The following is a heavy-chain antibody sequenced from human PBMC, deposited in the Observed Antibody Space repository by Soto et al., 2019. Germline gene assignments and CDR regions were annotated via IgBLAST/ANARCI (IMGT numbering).Heavy chain of an antibody. D-gene: IGHD4-17*01. J-gene: IGHJ4*02. V-gene: IGHV3-66*01. CDR2: IFSGGST. CDR1: GFTVSSNY. Sequence: EVQLVESGGGLVQPGGYLRLSCVASGFTVSSNYMSWVRQAPGKGLEWVSVIFSGGSTNYADSVKGRFTISRGNSKNTLYLQMNSLRAEDTAVYYCAPRVTAGNWGQETLVTVPS. CDR3: APRVTAGN.